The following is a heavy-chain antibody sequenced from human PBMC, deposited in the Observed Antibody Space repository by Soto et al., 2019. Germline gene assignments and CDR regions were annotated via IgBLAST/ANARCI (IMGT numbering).Heavy chain of an antibody. CDR2: ISAYSGKT. D-gene: IGHD3-16*01. J-gene: IGHJ4*02. Sequence: QVPLVQSGGEVKKPGASVKVSCKTSGYTFTTYGISWVRQAPGQGLEWVGWISAYSGKTHYAQKFQVKVTMTTDTSTNTAYLELRSLRSDDTAVYYCARDPYLGDHQYWGQGTLVTVSS. CDR3: ARDPYLGDHQY. V-gene: IGHV1-18*01. CDR1: GYTFTTYG.